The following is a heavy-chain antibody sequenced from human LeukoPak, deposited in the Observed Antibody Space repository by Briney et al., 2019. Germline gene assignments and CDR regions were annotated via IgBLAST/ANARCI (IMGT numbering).Heavy chain of an antibody. CDR2: ISYDGSNK. Sequence: GGSLRLSCAASGFTFSSYGMHWVRQAPGKGLEWVAVISYDGSNKYYADSVKGRFTISRDNSKNTLYLQMNSLRADDTAVYYCAKVGYSSSWNYYYYGMDVWGQGTTVTVSS. CDR1: GFTFSSYG. D-gene: IGHD6-13*01. J-gene: IGHJ6*02. CDR3: AKVGYSSSWNYYYYGMDV. V-gene: IGHV3-30*18.